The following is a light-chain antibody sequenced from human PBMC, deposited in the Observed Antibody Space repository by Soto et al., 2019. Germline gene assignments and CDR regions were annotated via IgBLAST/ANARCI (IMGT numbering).Light chain of an antibody. CDR2: DVS. Sequence: QSALTQPRSVSGSPGQSVTISCTGTSSDVGAYHYVSWYQQFPGKAPKLMIYDVSKRPSGVPDRFSGSRSGNTASLTISGLQTEDEADYSCCSYAGRFTWVFGGGTKLTVL. CDR1: SSDVGAYHY. CDR3: CSYAGRFTWV. V-gene: IGLV2-11*01. J-gene: IGLJ3*02.